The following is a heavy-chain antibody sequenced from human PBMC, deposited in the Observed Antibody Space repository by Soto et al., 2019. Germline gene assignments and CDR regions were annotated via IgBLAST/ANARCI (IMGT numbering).Heavy chain of an antibody. J-gene: IGHJ5*02. CDR3: ARAWTATAGWANWFAL. CDR2: IHHSVST. CDR1: GDSISGEGWY. V-gene: IGHV4-31*03. Sequence: QVQLQESGPGLVEPSQTLSLTCTVSGDSISGEGWYWSWIRQYSGRGLEWIGYIHHSVSTYSNPALKSRVSISVDTSKTQFFLKLTSVTAADTAVYYSARAWTATAGWANWFALWGKGTLVTVSS. D-gene: IGHD6-13*01.